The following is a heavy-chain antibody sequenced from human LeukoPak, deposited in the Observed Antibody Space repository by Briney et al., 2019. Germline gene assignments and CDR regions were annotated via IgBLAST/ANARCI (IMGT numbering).Heavy chain of an antibody. Sequence: SETLSLTCAVYGGSFSGYYWSWIRQPPGKGLEWIGEINHSGSTNYNPSLKSRVTISVDTSKNQFSLKLSSVTAADTAVYYCARDQSVDYFDYWGQGTLVTVSS. CDR2: INHSGST. V-gene: IGHV4-34*01. CDR3: ARDQSVDYFDY. J-gene: IGHJ4*02. D-gene: IGHD2-15*01. CDR1: GGSFSGYY.